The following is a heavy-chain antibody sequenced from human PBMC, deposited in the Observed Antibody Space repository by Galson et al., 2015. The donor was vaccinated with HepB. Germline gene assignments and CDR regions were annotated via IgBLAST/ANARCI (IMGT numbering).Heavy chain of an antibody. Sequence: SLRLSCAASGFTFSSYWMSWVRQAPGKGLEWVANIKQDGSEKYYVDSVKGRFTISRDNAKNSLYLQMNSLRAEDTAVYYCARGTLKYYYYMDVWGKGTTVTVSS. CDR3: ARGTLKYYYYMDV. CDR2: IKQDGSEK. D-gene: IGHD2-2*01. CDR1: GFTFSSYW. J-gene: IGHJ6*03. V-gene: IGHV3-7*01.